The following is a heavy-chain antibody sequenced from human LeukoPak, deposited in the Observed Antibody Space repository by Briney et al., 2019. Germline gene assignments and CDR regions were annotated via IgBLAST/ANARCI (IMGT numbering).Heavy chain of an antibody. CDR2: IIPIFGTA. J-gene: IGHJ4*02. V-gene: IGHV1-69*01. CDR1: GGTFISYA. D-gene: IGHD3-3*01. CDR3: ATDRPAESAGYHTRTFDY. Sequence: ASVKVSCKASGGTFISYAISWVRQAPGQGLEWMGGIIPIFGTANYAQKFQGRVTITADESTSTAYMELSSLRSEDTAVYYCATDRPAESAGYHTRTFDYWGQGTLVTVSS.